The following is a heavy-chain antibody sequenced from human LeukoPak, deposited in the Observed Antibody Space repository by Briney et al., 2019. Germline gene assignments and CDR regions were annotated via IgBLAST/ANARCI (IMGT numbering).Heavy chain of an antibody. CDR2: ISGSGGST. J-gene: IGHJ5*02. CDR1: GFTFSSYA. V-gene: IGHV3-23*01. D-gene: IGHD4-17*01. CDR3: AKGDYGVFSGWFDP. Sequence: PGASLRLSCAASGFTFSSYAMSWVRQAPGKGLEWVSAISGSGGSTYYAGSVKGRFTISRDSSKNTLYLQMNSLRAEDTAVYYCAKGDYGVFSGWFDPWGQGTLVTVSS.